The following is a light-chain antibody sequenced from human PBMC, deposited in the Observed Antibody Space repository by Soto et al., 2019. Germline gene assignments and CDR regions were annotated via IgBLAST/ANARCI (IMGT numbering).Light chain of an antibody. CDR3: QQRSNSLP. CDR1: QSDSSY. Sequence: EIVLTQSPATLSLSPGERATLSCRASQSDSSYLAWYQQKPGQAPRLLNYDASNRAPGIPARLSGSGSGTDFILTISSLEPEDFAVYYCQQRSNSLPFGGGTKVEIK. J-gene: IGKJ4*01. CDR2: DAS. V-gene: IGKV3-11*01.